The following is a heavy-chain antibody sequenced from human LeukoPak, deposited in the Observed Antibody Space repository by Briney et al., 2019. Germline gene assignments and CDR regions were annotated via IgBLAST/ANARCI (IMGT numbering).Heavy chain of an antibody. Sequence: PGGSLRLSCAASGFTFSSSWMSWVRQAPGKGLEWVANIKEDGREKHYVDSVKGRFTISRENAKNSLHLQMNSLRAEDTAVYYCARDRYFQYWGQGTLVTVSS. J-gene: IGHJ1*01. CDR2: IKEDGREK. CDR3: ARDRYFQY. V-gene: IGHV3-7*01. CDR1: GFTFSSSW. D-gene: IGHD1-14*01.